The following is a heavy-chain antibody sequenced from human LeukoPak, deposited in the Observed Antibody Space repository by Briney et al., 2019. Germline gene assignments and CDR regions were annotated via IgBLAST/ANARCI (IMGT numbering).Heavy chain of an antibody. Sequence: GGSLRLSCAASGFTFRNHGMHWVRQAPGKGLEWVAVVWYDGSNQYYADSVKGRFTISRDNSKNTLSLQMDSLRDEDTAMYYRARWGDGKRFDYWGQGTPVTVSS. V-gene: IGHV3-33*01. CDR3: ARWGDGKRFDY. D-gene: IGHD2-21*02. CDR1: GFTFRNHG. J-gene: IGHJ4*02. CDR2: VWYDGSNQ.